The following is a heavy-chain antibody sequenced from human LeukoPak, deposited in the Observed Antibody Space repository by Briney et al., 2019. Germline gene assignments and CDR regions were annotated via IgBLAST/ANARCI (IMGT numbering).Heavy chain of an antibody. D-gene: IGHD3-3*01. Sequence: PSETLSLTCTVSGGSISISGYYWAWVRQPPGKGLEWIASISYSGATYYNPSLKSRATISVDTSRNQFSLKLSSVTAADTAVYYCARSPYDFPTHFDYWGQGTLVTVSS. J-gene: IGHJ4*02. CDR2: ISYSGAT. V-gene: IGHV4-39*01. CDR1: GGSISISGYY. CDR3: ARSPYDFPTHFDY.